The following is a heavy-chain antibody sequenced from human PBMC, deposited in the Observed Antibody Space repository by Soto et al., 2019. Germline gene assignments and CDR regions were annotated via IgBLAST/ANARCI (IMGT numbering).Heavy chain of an antibody. CDR3: NTPLITMIVGSRDY. Sequence: GCLILSCSASGFAFSGSAMHPVPQTSGKGLEWVGGIRSKANSYETAYAASVKGRFTISRDDSKKTAYLQMNSLKTEDTAVYYCNTPLITMIVGSRDYWGQGTLVTVSS. J-gene: IGHJ4*02. V-gene: IGHV3-73*01. CDR1: GFAFSGSA. D-gene: IGHD3-22*01. CDR2: IRSKANSYET.